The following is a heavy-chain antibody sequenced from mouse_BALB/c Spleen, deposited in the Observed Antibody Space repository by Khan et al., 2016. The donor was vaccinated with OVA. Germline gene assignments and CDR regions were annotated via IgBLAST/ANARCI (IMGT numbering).Heavy chain of an antibody. CDR3: ARGNYYGYYFDY. CDR2: ISYSGFT. V-gene: IGHV3-2*02. J-gene: IGHJ2*01. D-gene: IGHD1-1*01. Sequence: EVQLQESGPGLVKPSQSLSLTCTVTGYSITSGYAWNWIRQFPGNKLEWIGYISYSGFTSYPPSLKSRISITRETSKNQFFLQLKSVTTEDTATYDCARGNYYGYYFDYWGQGTTLTVSS. CDR1: GYSITSGYA.